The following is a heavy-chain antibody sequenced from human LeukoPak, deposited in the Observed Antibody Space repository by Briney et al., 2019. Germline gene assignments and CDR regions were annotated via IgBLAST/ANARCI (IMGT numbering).Heavy chain of an antibody. CDR3: ARDDGSGSPTAI. CDR2: INDGNGNT. D-gene: IGHD3-10*01. Sequence: GASVKVSCKASGYTFTSYAMHWVRQAPGQRLEWMGWINDGNGNTKYSQKFQGRVTITRDTSASTDYMELSSLRSEDTAVYYCARDDGSGSPTAIWGQGTLVTVSS. CDR1: GYTFTSYA. V-gene: IGHV1-3*01. J-gene: IGHJ4*02.